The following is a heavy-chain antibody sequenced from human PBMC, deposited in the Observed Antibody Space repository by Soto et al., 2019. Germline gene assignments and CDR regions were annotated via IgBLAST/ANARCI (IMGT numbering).Heavy chain of an antibody. V-gene: IGHV1-18*04. CDR1: GYTFTSYG. CDR2: ISAYNGNT. CDR3: ARDLYCSGGSCFFDY. J-gene: IGHJ4*02. D-gene: IGHD2-15*01. Sequence: QVQLVQSGAEVKKPGASVKVSCKASGYTFTSYGISWVRQAPGQGLEWMGWISAYNGNTNYAQRLQGRVTMTTDTSTSTADMELRSLRSDDTAVYYCARDLYCSGGSCFFDYWGQGTLVTVSS.